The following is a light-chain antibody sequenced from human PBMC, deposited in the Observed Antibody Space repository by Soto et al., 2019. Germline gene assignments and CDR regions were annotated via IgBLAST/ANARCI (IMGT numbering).Light chain of an antibody. CDR1: QSVNSTY. V-gene: IGKV3-20*01. J-gene: IGKJ2*01. Sequence: IVLTQSPGTLSLSPGERATLSCRASQSVNSTYLAWYQQNPGQAPRLLIYGASSRATGIPDRFSGSGSGTDFTLTLSRLEPEDVAVYFCQQSGSSSSTFGQRTKLEIK. CDR3: QQSGSSSST. CDR2: GAS.